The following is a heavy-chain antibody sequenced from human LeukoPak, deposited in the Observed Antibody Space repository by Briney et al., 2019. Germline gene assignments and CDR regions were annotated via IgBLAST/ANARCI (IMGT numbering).Heavy chain of an antibody. Sequence: ASVKVSCKASGYTFTSYGISWVRQAPGQGLEWMGWISVYNGNTNYAQKFQGRVTMTTDTSTSTAYMELRSLRSDDTAVYYCARDRPGRYCSTISCYSASPFDPWGQGTLVTVSS. CDR2: ISVYNGNT. D-gene: IGHD2-2*02. J-gene: IGHJ5*02. V-gene: IGHV1-18*01. CDR3: ARDRPGRYCSTISCYSASPFDP. CDR1: GYTFTSYG.